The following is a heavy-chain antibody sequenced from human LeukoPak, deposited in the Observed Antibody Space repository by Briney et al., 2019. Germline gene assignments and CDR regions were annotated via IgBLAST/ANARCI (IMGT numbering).Heavy chain of an antibody. J-gene: IGHJ3*02. Sequence: GGSLRLSCAASGFTFSNAWMSWVRQAPGKGLEWVGRIKSKTDGGTTDYAAPVKGRFTISRDDSKNSLYLQMNSLKTEDTAVYYCTTDLSPYYYDSSGYYYVLQVGAFDIWGQGTMVTVSS. CDR1: GFTFSNAW. CDR3: TTDLSPYYYDSSGYYYVLQVGAFDI. V-gene: IGHV3-15*01. CDR2: IKSKTDGGTT. D-gene: IGHD3-22*01.